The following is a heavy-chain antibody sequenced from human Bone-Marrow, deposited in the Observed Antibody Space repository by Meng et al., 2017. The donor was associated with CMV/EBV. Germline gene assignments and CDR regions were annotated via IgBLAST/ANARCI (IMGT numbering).Heavy chain of an antibody. J-gene: IGHJ6*02. CDR1: GFTFDDYT. V-gene: IGHV3-43*01. CDR3: AKDLVPTTYYYYGMDV. D-gene: IGHD5-12*01. Sequence: GESLKISCAASGFTFDDYTMHWVRQTPGKGLEWVSLIGRDGGSTYYADSVKGRLTISRDNSKNSLYLQMNSLRTEDTALYYCAKDLVPTTYYYYGMDVWGQGTTVTVSS. CDR2: IGRDGGST.